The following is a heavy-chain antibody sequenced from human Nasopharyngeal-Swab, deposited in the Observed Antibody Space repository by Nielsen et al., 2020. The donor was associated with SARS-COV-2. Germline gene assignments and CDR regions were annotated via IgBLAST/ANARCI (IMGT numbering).Heavy chain of an antibody. Sequence: GSLKISCAASGFTFSSYAMHWVRQAPGKGLEWVAVISYDGSNKYYADSVKGRFTISRDNSKNTLYLQMNSLRAEDTAVYYCARGVEDSSGWIDYFDYWGQGTLVTVSS. CDR1: GFTFSSYA. CDR2: ISYDGSNK. V-gene: IGHV3-30-3*01. CDR3: ARGVEDSSGWIDYFDY. J-gene: IGHJ4*02. D-gene: IGHD6-19*01.